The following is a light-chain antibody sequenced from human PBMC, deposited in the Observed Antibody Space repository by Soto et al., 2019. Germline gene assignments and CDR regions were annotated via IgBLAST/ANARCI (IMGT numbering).Light chain of an antibody. CDR3: QYYNNWPPGGT. CDR2: GAS. CDR1: QSISNN. Sequence: EIVMTQSPATLSVTPGERATLSCRAIQSISNNLAWYQQKPGQAPRLLFYGASMRATGVPARFSGSESGTEFTLTISSLQSEDFAVYYCQYYNNWPPGGTFGQGTKVDI. V-gene: IGKV3-15*01. J-gene: IGKJ1*01.